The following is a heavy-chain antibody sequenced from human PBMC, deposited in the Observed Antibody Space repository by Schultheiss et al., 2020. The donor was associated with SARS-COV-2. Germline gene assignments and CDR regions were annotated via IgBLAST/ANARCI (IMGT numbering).Heavy chain of an antibody. V-gene: IGHV3-74*01. Sequence: GGSLRLSCAASGFTFSGDWMHWVRQPPGKGLVWVSRISGDGCGKDYADSVKGRFTISRDNAKNTLYLQLNSLRAGDTAVYYCARDQVGGWGPGTLVTVSS. CDR2: ISGDGCGK. D-gene: IGHD2-15*01. J-gene: IGHJ4*02. CDR3: ARDQVGG. CDR1: GFTFSGDW.